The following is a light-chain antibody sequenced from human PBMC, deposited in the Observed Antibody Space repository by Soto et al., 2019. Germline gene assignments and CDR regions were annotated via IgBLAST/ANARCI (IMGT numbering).Light chain of an antibody. V-gene: IGLV1-51*01. Sequence: QSVLTQPPSMSAAPGQKVTFSCSGSSSNIGNNYVSWYQQLPGTAPKLFIYDNDKRPSGIPDRFSGSKSGTSATLSITGLQPGDEGDYYCETWDSSLSVVLFGGGTKLTVL. CDR3: ETWDSSLSVVL. J-gene: IGLJ2*01. CDR1: SSNIGNNY. CDR2: DND.